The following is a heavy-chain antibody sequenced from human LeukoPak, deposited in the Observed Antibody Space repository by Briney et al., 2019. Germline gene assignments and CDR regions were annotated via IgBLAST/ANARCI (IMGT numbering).Heavy chain of an antibody. J-gene: IGHJ4*02. V-gene: IGHV1-18*01. D-gene: IGHD3-22*01. CDR1: GYTFTSYG. CDR2: ISAYNGNT. Sequence: GASVKVSCKASGYTFTSYGISWVRQAPGQGLEWMGWISAYNGNTNYAQKLQGRVTMTTDTSTSTAYMELSSLRSEDTAVYYCARDSPYYDSSGYHTYTLDYWGQGTLVTVSS. CDR3: ARDSPYYDSSGYHTYTLDY.